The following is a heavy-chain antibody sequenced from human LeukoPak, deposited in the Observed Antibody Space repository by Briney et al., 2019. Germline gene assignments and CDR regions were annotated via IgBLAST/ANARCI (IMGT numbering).Heavy chain of an antibody. D-gene: IGHD3-10*01. J-gene: IGHJ4*02. CDR3: AVRGRITMVRGVLDY. CDR1: GFTVSSNY. Sequence: GGSLRLSCAASGFTVSSNYMSWVRQAPGKGLEWVSVIYSGGSTYYADSVKGRFTISRDNSKNTLYLQMNSLRAEDTAVYYCAVRGRITMVRGVLDYWGQGTLVTVSS. V-gene: IGHV3-66*01. CDR2: IYSGGST.